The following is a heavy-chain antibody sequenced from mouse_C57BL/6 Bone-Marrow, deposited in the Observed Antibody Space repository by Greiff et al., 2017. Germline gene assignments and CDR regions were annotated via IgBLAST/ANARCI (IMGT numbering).Heavy chain of an antibody. J-gene: IGHJ4*01. D-gene: IGHD4-1*01. Sequence: QVQLQQPGAELVRPGSSVKLSCKASGYTFTSYWMHWVKQRPIQGLEWIGNIDPSDSETHYNQKFKDKATLTVDKSSITAYMQLSSLTSEDSAVYYCARAGGYYAMDYWGQGASGTVSS. CDR2: IDPSDSET. CDR1: GYTFTSYW. CDR3: ARAGGYYAMDY. V-gene: IGHV1-52*01.